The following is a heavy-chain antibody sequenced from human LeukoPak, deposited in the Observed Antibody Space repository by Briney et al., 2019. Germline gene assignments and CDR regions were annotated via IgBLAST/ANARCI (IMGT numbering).Heavy chain of an antibody. CDR3: ARDLGYCSGGSCYYYGMDV. CDR1: GFTFSSYT. CDR2: ISGSSSYI. Sequence: PGGSLRLSCAASGFTFSSYTMSWVRQAPGKGLEWVSSISGSSSYIYYADSVRGRFTISRDNAKNSVYLQMNSLRAEDTAVYYCARDLGYCSGGSCYYYGMDVGGQGTTVTVSS. V-gene: IGHV3-21*01. J-gene: IGHJ6*02. D-gene: IGHD2-15*01.